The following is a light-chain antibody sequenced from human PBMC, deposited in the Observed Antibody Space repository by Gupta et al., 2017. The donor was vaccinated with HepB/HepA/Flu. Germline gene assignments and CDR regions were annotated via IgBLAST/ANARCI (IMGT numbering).Light chain of an antibody. J-gene: IGLJ2*01. CDR3: SEWAASMNGFGG. CDR1: SSNIGSNT. CDR2: IKK. Sequence: QSVLTQPPSASGTPGHRVTISCSGSSSNIGSNTVNWDHKIPGKDHKLLSYIKKQRTSGVPDRFSGYTAGNYDYPDTSTLQSDDEAEEDGSEWAASMNGFGGVGGGTKLTV. V-gene: IGLV1-44*01.